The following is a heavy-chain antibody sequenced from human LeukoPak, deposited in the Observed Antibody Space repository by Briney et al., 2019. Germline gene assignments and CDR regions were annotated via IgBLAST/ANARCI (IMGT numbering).Heavy chain of an antibody. CDR2: IKQDGSKK. J-gene: IGHJ4*02. CDR1: GFTFSSYA. V-gene: IGHV3-7*04. CDR3: TRVGYIDEGIDY. Sequence: GGALRLSCAASGFTFSSYAMTWVRQAPGKGLEWVANIKQDGSKKSYVDSVKGRFTISRDNAKNSLYLQMNSLRAEDTAIYYCTRVGYIDEGIDYWGQGTLVTVSS. D-gene: IGHD5-24*01.